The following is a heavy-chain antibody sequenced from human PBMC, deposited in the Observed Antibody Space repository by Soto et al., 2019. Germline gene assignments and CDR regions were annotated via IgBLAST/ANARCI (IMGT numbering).Heavy chain of an antibody. J-gene: IGHJ4*02. V-gene: IGHV3-23*01. D-gene: IGHD4-17*01. CDR1: GFTFSNYA. CDR2: STGSGDTV. Sequence: EVPLLESGGGLVQPGGSLRLSCAASGFTFSNYAMNWVRQAPGKSPEWVSQSTGSGDTVSYADSVKGRFTISRDNPKNTLYLQMNYLRAEDTAVYYCAKRDYGSDSHPCPFDSWGQGTLVTVSA. CDR3: AKRDYGSDSHPCPFDS.